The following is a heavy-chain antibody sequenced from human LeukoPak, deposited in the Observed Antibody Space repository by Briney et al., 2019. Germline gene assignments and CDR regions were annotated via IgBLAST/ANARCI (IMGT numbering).Heavy chain of an antibody. CDR2: ISSSSSYI. CDR3: ARGRGVAAAGTVDAFDI. V-gene: IGHV3-21*01. J-gene: IGHJ3*02. CDR1: GFTFSSYS. Sequence: GGSLRLSCAASGFTFSSYSMNWVRQAPGKGLEWVSSISSSSSYIYYADSVKGRFTISRDNAKNSLYLQMNSLRAEDTAVYYCARGRGVAAAGTVDAFDIWGQGTMVTVSS. D-gene: IGHD6-13*01.